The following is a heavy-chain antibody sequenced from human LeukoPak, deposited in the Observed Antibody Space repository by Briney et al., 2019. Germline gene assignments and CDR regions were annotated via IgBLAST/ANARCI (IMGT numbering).Heavy chain of an antibody. CDR1: GDSLNSSTYY. D-gene: IGHD6-6*01. Sequence: SETLSLTCTVSGDSLNSSTYYWGWVRQPPGKGLEYIGSVFYSGNSYYNPTLKGRVTLSIDTSKNHFSLRLSSVTAADTAVYYCARGLFRIAARPQFDYWGRGTLVTVSS. J-gene: IGHJ4*02. CDR2: VFYSGNS. CDR3: ARGLFRIAARPQFDY. V-gene: IGHV4-39*02.